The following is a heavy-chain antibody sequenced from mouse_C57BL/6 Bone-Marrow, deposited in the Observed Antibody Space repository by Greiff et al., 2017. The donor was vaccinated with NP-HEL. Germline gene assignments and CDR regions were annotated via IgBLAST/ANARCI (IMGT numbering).Heavy chain of an antibody. CDR3: ARDPHWYFDV. J-gene: IGHJ1*03. Sequence: EVQLVESGGGLVKPGGSLKLSCAASGFTFSSYAMSWVRQTPEKRLEWVATISDGGSYTYYPANVTGRFTISRDNAKNNLYLQMSHLKSEDTAMYYCARDPHWYFDVWGTGTTVTVSS. CDR2: ISDGGSYT. CDR1: GFTFSSYA. V-gene: IGHV5-4*01.